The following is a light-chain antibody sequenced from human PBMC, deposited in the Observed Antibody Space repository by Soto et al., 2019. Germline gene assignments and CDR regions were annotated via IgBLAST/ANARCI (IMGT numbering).Light chain of an antibody. CDR3: QNYNYWPPAT. Sequence: EIMMTQSPATLSVSTGERGTLSCRASQSIRSNVAWYQQRPGQAPRLLIFGASVRATGVPDRFSGSGSGTDFTLTINSLQSEDSAVYYCQNYNYWPPATFGGGTKVDIK. V-gene: IGKV3-15*01. CDR1: QSIRSN. J-gene: IGKJ4*01. CDR2: GAS.